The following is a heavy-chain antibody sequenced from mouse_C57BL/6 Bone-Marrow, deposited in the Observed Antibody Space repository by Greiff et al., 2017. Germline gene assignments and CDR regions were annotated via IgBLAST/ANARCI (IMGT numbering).Heavy chain of an antibody. J-gene: IGHJ2*01. CDR1: GYTFTSYW. D-gene: IGHD2-3*01. CDR2: IYPGSGST. CDR3: ATIYDGYHYVDY. Sequence: QVQLQQPGAELVKPGASVKMSCKASGYTFTSYWITWVKQRPGQGLEWIGDIYPGSGSTNYNEKFKSKATLTVDTSSSTAYMKLSSLTSEDSAVYYCATIYDGYHYVDYWGQGTTLTVSS. V-gene: IGHV1-55*01.